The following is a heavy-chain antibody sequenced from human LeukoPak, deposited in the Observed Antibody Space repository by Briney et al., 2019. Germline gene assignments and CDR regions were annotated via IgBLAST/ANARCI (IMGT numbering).Heavy chain of an antibody. CDR3: ARSGQLLWFGVFGAFDI. V-gene: IGHV4-61*02. D-gene: IGHD3-10*01. Sequence: SETLSLTCTVSGGSISSGSYYWSWIRQPAGKGLEWIGRIYTSGSTNYNASLKSRVTISVDTSKNQFSLKLSSVTAADTAVYYCARSGQLLWFGVFGAFDIWGQGTMVTVSS. CDR2: IYTSGST. J-gene: IGHJ3*02. CDR1: GGSISSGSYY.